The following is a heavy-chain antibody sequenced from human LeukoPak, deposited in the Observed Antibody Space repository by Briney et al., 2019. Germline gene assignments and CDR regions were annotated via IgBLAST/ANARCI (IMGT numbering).Heavy chain of an antibody. CDR3: ARGYSSSWTRSLDY. V-gene: IGHV4-4*02. CDR1: GGFISSSNW. J-gene: IGHJ4*02. D-gene: IGHD6-13*01. Sequence: SETLSLTCAVSGGFISSSNWWSWVRQPPGKGLEWIGEIYHSGSTNYNPSLKSRVTISVDKSKNQFSLKLSSVTAADTAVYYCARGYSSSWTRSLDYWGQGTLVTVSS. CDR2: IYHSGST.